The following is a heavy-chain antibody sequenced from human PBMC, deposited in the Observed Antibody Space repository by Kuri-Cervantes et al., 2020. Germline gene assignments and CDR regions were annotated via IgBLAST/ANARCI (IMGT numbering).Heavy chain of an antibody. D-gene: IGHD4-17*01. J-gene: IGHJ6*02. CDR2: IKQDGSEK. CDR1: GFTFSSYW. Sequence: GESLKISCAASGFTFSSYWMSWVRQAPGKGLEWVANIKQDGSEKYYVDSVKGRFTISRDNPKNTLYLQMNSLRAEDTAVYYCASPHDYGDYYGMDVWGQGTTVTVSS. V-gene: IGHV3-7*01. CDR3: ASPHDYGDYYGMDV.